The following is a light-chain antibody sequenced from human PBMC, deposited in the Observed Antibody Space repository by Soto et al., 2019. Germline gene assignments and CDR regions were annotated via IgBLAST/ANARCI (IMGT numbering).Light chain of an antibody. CDR3: QAWDSSTPNYV. CDR2: QDN. CDR1: KLGDKY. J-gene: IGLJ1*01. V-gene: IGLV3-1*01. Sequence: SYELTQPPSVSVSPGQTASITCSGDKLGDKYACWYQQKPGQSPVLVIYQDNKRPSGIPERFSGSNSGNTATLTISGTQAMDEADYYCQAWDSSTPNYVFGTGTKLTVL.